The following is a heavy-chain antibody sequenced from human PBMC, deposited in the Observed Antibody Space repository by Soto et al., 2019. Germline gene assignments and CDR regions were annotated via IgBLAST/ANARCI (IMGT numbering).Heavy chain of an antibody. Sequence: GGSLRLSCAASGFTFSSYAMSWVRQAPGKGLEWVSAISGSGGSTYYADSVKGRFTISRDNSKNTLYLQMNSLRAEDTAVYYCAKDRAITMVRGKYYYMDVWGKGTTVTVSS. V-gene: IGHV3-23*01. CDR1: GFTFSSYA. J-gene: IGHJ6*03. CDR2: ISGSGGST. CDR3: AKDRAITMVRGKYYYMDV. D-gene: IGHD3-10*01.